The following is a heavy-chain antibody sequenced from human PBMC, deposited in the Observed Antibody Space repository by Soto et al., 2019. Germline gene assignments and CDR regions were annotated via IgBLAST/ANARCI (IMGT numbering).Heavy chain of an antibody. CDR2: MHYSGRP. V-gene: IGHV4-59*01. CDR3: AREYFEDFWSGYYNYYYYYMDV. D-gene: IGHD3-3*01. J-gene: IGHJ6*03. CDR1: GGSISSYY. Sequence: SETLSLTCTFSGGSISSYYWSLIRQPPGKGLVWIWYMHYSGRPNYNPSLKSRVTISVDTSKIQFSRKLSSVTAADTAVDYCAREYFEDFWSGYYNYYYYYMDVWGKGTTVTVSS.